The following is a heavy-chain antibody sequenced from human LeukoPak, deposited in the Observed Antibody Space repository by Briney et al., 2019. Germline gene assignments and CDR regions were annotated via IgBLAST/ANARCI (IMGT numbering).Heavy chain of an antibody. CDR3: VRGALPGDNWYFDL. CDR2: FGSAGDT. CDR1: GFPFSAYD. J-gene: IGHJ2*01. V-gene: IGHV3-13*01. Sequence: GGSLRLSCATSGFPFSAYDMHWVRQAPGKGLEWVSAFGSAGDTYYPGAVGGRFTISRDYAKNSLFLQMNSLTAGDTAVYFCVRGALPGDNWYFDLWGRGTLVTVSS.